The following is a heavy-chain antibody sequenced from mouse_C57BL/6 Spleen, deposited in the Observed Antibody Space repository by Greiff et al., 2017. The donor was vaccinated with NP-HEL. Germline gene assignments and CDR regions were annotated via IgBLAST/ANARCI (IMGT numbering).Heavy chain of an antibody. V-gene: IGHV1-80*01. J-gene: IGHJ4*01. CDR3: ARSAYDGSSYGDAMEY. D-gene: IGHD1-1*01. CDR1: GYAFSSYW. CDR2: IYPGDGDT. Sequence: QVQLQQSGAELVKPGASVKLSCKASGYAFSSYWMNWVQQRPGKGLEWIGQIYPGDGDTNYTGKFKGKATLTADKSSSTAYMQLSSLTSEDSAVYLCARSAYDGSSYGDAMEYWGERTPVTVSS.